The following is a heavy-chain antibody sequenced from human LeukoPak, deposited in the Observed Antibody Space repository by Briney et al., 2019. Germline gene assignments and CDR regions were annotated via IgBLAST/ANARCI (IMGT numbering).Heavy chain of an antibody. CDR3: ACDNQWEPPGG. CDR1: GGTFSSYA. CDR2: IIPIFGTA. Sequence: GASVKVSCKASGGTFSSYAISWVRQAPGQGLEWMGGIIPIFGTANYAQEFQGRVTITADESTSTAYMELSSLRSEDTAVYYCACDNQWEPPGGWGQGTLVTVSS. D-gene: IGHD1-26*01. J-gene: IGHJ4*02. V-gene: IGHV1-69*13.